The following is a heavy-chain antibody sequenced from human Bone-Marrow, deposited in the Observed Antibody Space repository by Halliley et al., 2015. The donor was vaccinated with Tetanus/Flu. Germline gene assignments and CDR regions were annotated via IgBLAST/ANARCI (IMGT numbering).Heavy chain of an antibody. CDR3: VREHRLRDDYFEPSGYAYNSFDP. D-gene: IGHD3-16*01. Sequence: TLSLTCSVSGASISSAGSFWSWIRQQPGKGLEYLGYIYYSGSTYYNSSLKDRLTISVDTAENQISLTLTSVTAADTAVYYCVREHRLRDDYFEPSGYAYNSFDPWGQGVLVFVSS. J-gene: IGHJ5*02. CDR1: GASISSAGSF. CDR2: IYYSGST. V-gene: IGHV4-31*03.